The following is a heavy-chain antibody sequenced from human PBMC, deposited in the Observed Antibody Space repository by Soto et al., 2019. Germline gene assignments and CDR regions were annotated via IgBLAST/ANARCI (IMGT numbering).Heavy chain of an antibody. Sequence: GGSLRLACAASGFSFSSYWMSWVRQAPGKWLEWVSNIKQDGSEKYYVDSVKGRFTMSRDTAKNSLYLQMNSLRAEGTAVYYCARFHAERTTYYDILTGYYGGSWFDPWGQGTLVTVSS. J-gene: IGHJ5*02. V-gene: IGHV3-7*03. CDR2: IKQDGSEK. CDR1: GFSFSSYW. D-gene: IGHD3-9*01. CDR3: ARFHAERTTYYDILTGYYGGSWFDP.